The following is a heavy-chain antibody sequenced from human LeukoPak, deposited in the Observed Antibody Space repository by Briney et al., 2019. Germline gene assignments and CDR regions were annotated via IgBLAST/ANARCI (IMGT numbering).Heavy chain of an antibody. CDR2: INPNSGGT. CDR1: GYTFTSYY. CDR3: ARENSSSNVTSPFDY. V-gene: IGHV1-2*02. D-gene: IGHD6-6*01. J-gene: IGHJ4*02. Sequence: ASVKVSCKASGYTFTSYYMHWVRQAPGQGLGWMGWINPNSGGTNYAQKFQGRVTMTRDTSISTAYMELSRLRSDDTAVYYCARENSSSNVTSPFDYWGQGTLVTVSS.